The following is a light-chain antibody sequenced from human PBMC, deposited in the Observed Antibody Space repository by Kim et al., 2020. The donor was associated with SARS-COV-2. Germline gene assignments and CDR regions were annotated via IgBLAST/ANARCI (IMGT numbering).Light chain of an antibody. CDR2: KAS. J-gene: IGKJ2*01. Sequence: SAPIGDSVTLTCRASQIIGVSLAWYHQKPGKAPKVLISKASSVQNGVPSRFSGSGSGTEFTLSITSLQPDDFATYYCQHYSSYPYTFGQGTKLEI. V-gene: IGKV1-5*03. CDR3: QHYSSYPYT. CDR1: QIIGVS.